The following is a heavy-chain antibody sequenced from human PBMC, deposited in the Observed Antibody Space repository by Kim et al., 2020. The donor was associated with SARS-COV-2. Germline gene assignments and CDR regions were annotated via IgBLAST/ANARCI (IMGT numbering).Heavy chain of an antibody. CDR3: ASRNAYYYDSSGSFDY. Sequence: SVKVSCKASGGTFSSYAISWVRQAPGQGLEWMGGIIPIFGTANYAQKFQGRVTITADESTSTAYMELSSLRSEDTAVYYCASRNAYYYDSSGSFDYWGQGTLVTVSS. V-gene: IGHV1-69*13. D-gene: IGHD3-22*01. J-gene: IGHJ4*02. CDR2: IIPIFGTA. CDR1: GGTFSSYA.